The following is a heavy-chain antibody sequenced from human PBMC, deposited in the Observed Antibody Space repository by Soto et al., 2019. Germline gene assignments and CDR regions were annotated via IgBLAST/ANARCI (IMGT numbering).Heavy chain of an antibody. CDR2: MYVTGTT. Sequence: QVQLQESGPGLVKPSETMSLICTVSGGSINHHYWSWIRQPAGTRLEWIGRMYVTGTTNYNPSLKNRVSMSIDTSKNQFSLKLSSVTAADTAVYYCARDGGYTGYEEGNPFDIWGQGTMVTVSS. CDR1: GGSINHHY. J-gene: IGHJ3*02. D-gene: IGHD5-12*01. V-gene: IGHV4-4*07. CDR3: ARDGGYTGYEEGNPFDI.